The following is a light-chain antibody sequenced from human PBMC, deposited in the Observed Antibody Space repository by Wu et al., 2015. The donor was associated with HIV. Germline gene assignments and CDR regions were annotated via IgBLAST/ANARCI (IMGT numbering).Light chain of an antibody. CDR1: PGISKS. CDR2: AAS. Sequence: DIQMTQSPSSLSASVGDRVTITCRASPGISKSLAWYQQKPGKAPKLLLFAASRLDSGVPSRFSGSGSVTDYTLTISSLQPEDFATYYCQQLNSYPLTFGPGTKVDIK. V-gene: IGKV1-NL1*01. J-gene: IGKJ3*01. CDR3: QQLNSYPLT.